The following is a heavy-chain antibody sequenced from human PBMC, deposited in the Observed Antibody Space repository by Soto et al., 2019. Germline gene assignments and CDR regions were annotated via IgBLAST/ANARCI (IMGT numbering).Heavy chain of an antibody. CDR2: ISYDGSNK. Sequence: PGGSLRLSCAASGFTFSSYAMHWVRQAPGKGLEWVAVISYDGSNKYYADSVKGRFTISRDNSKNTLYLQMNSLRAEDTAVYYCARDSKRYSYVWGYWGQGTLVTVSS. CDR1: GFTFSSYA. V-gene: IGHV3-30-3*01. CDR3: ARDSKRYSYVWGY. D-gene: IGHD5-18*01. J-gene: IGHJ4*02.